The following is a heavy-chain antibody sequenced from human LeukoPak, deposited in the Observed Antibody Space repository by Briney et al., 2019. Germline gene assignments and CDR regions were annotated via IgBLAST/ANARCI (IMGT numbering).Heavy chain of an antibody. V-gene: IGHV1-18*01. CDR1: GYTFSNHG. CDR3: ARDLSLGRHDDGEPSDS. J-gene: IGHJ4*02. D-gene: IGHD4-17*01. Sequence: GASVKVSCKTSGYTFSNHGISWVRQAPGQGLEWMGWISGYNGNTNYVQKFRGRITMTTDTSTSTAYLKLRSLSSGDTALYYCARDLSLGRHDDGEPSDSWGQGTLVTVSS. CDR2: ISGYNGNT.